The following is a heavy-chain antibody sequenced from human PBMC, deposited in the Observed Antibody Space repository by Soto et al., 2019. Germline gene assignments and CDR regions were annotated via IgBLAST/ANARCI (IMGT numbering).Heavy chain of an antibody. V-gene: IGHV6-1*01. CDR3: AGMQDGALAY. CDR2: TYYRSKWYN. CDR1: GDSVSSNSAA. J-gene: IGHJ4*02. Sequence: PSHPLSLTCAISGDSVSSNSAAWNWVRQSPSRGLEWLGRTYYRSKWYNEYAVSVKSRITIKPDTSKNQFSLQLNSVIPEDTAVYYCAGMQDGALAYWGQGSLVTVSS. D-gene: IGHD1-26*01.